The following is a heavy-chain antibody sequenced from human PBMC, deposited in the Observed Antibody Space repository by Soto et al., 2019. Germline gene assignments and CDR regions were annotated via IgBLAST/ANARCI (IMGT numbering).Heavy chain of an antibody. V-gene: IGHV1-18*01. Sequence: QVQLVHSGGEVKKPGASVKLACTASGYSFTSYGIIGVRQAPGQGLEWMGWISAYHGKTNYAQNVQCRVTMTTATSTRTAYMDLRSLRSDDTAVYDCARGGDVTYYPGMDGWGQGTTVTVS. CDR3: ARGGDVTYYPGMDG. D-gene: IGHD5-12*01. CDR2: ISAYHGKT. CDR1: GYSFTSYG. J-gene: IGHJ6*02.